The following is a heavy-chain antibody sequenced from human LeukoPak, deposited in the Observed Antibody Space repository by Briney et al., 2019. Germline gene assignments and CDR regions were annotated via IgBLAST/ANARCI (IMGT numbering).Heavy chain of an antibody. CDR2: INHSGST. J-gene: IGHJ6*03. CDR3: ARGPGAFGVVRPNYYYYYMDV. CDR1: GGSISSSSYY. D-gene: IGHD3-3*01. Sequence: SETLSLTCTVSGGSISSSSYYWGWIRQPPGKGLEWIGEINHSGSTNYNPSLKSRVTISVDTSKNQFSLKLSSVTAADTAVYYCARGPGAFGVVRPNYYYYYMDVWGKGTTVTVSS. V-gene: IGHV4-39*07.